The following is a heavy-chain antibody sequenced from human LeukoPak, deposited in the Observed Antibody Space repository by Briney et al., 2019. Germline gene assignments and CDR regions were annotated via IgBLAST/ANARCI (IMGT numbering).Heavy chain of an antibody. CDR1: GFTFSTYG. D-gene: IGHD1-14*01. CDR3: ARHQNPYYYYYMDV. Sequence: GTLRLSCAASGFTFSTYGMTWVRQAPGMGLEWIGHIYSSGSTNYNPSLKSRVTISVDTSKNQLSLKLSSATAADTAMYFCARHQNPYYYYYMDVWGKGTTVTVSS. CDR2: IYSSGST. J-gene: IGHJ6*03. V-gene: IGHV4-59*01.